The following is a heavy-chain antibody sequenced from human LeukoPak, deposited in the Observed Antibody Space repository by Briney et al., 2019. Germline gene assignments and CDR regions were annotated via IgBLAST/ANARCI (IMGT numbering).Heavy chain of an antibody. J-gene: IGHJ6*02. V-gene: IGHV1-18*01. CDR3: ARGVSIAAAGTVGYYYYGMDV. D-gene: IGHD6-13*01. CDR1: VYTFTSYG. CDR2: ISAYNGNT. Sequence: ASVKVSCKASVYTFTSYGISWVRQARGQGLEWMGWISAYNGNTNYAQKLQGRVTMTTNTSTSTAYMELRSLRSDDTAVYYCARGVSIAAAGTVGYYYYGMDVWGQGTTVTVSS.